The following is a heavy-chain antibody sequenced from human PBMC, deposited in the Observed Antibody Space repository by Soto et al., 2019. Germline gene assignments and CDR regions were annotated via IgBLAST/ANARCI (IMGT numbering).Heavy chain of an antibody. V-gene: IGHV4-39*01. J-gene: IGHJ6*02. D-gene: IGHD1-26*01. Sequence: PSETLSLTCTVSGGSISSSSYYWVWIRQPPGKGLDWIGTIYYSGNTYYNPSLKSRVTMSVDTSKNQFSVKVSSVTATDTAVYYCARSVGDYYYGMDVWGQGTTVT. CDR2: IYYSGNT. CDR3: ARSVGDYYYGMDV. CDR1: GGSISSSSYY.